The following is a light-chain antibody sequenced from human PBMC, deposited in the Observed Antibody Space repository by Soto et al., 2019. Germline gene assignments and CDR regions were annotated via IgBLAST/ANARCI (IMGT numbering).Light chain of an antibody. J-gene: IGLJ1*01. CDR3: GTWDNSLSANV. V-gene: IGLV1-51*01. Sequence: QSVLTQPPSVSAAPGQKVTISCSGSSSNIGNNFVSWYRQLPGTAPKLLIYDNNQRPSGIPDRFSASKSGTSATLGITGLQTGDDADYYCGTWDNSLSANVFGTGTKDTVL. CDR1: SSNIGNNF. CDR2: DNN.